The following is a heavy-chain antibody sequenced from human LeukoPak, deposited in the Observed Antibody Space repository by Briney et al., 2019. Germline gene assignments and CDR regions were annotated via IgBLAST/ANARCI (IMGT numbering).Heavy chain of an antibody. CDR1: GLIVSDNH. J-gene: IGHJ4*02. V-gene: IGHV3-23*01. CDR3: AKDLGGGGGSVFDS. D-gene: IGHD3-16*01. CDR2: ITDAVGST. Sequence: GGSLRLSCAASGLIVSDNHMSWVRQAPGKGLEWVSAITDAVGSTHYADSVKGRFTISRDNSKNTLHLQMSSLRAEDTAVYYCAKDLGGGGGSVFDSWGQGTLVTVSS.